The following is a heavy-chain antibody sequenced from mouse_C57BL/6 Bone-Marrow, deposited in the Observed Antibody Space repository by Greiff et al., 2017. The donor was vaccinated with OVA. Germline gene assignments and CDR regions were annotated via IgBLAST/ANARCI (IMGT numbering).Heavy chain of an antibody. CDR3: ARAGYSRYSNYFSWFAY. J-gene: IGHJ3*01. V-gene: IGHV14-2*01. CDR1: GFNIKDYY. D-gene: IGHD2-5*01. CDR2: IDPEDGET. Sequence: DVKLVESGAELVKPGASVKLSCTASGFNIKDYYMHWVKQRTEQGLEWIGRIDPEDGETKYAPKFQGKATITADTSSNTAYLQLSSLTSEDTAVYYCARAGYSRYSNYFSWFAYWGQGTLVTVSA.